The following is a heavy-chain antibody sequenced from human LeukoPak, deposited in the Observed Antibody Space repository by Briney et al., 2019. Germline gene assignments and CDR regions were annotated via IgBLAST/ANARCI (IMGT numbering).Heavy chain of an antibody. CDR3: ARQASSSWFARFDP. J-gene: IGHJ5*02. D-gene: IGHD6-13*01. Sequence: SETLSLTCTVSGGSISSSNYYWTWIRQPPGKGLEWIGTIYYSRNNYHNPSLKSRVTISVDTSKNQFSLKLSSVTAADTAVYYCARQASSSWFARFDPWGQGTLVTVSS. CDR2: IYYSRNN. V-gene: IGHV4-39*01. CDR1: GGSISSSNYY.